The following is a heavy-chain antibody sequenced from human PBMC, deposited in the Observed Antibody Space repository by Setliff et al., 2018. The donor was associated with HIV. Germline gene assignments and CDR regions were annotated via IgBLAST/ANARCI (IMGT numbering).Heavy chain of an antibody. Sequence: SCAASGFTFSDYSMSWVRQAPGKGLEWVSYISSSSSTIYYADSVKGRFTISRDNAKNSLYLQMNSLRAEDTAVYYCARGTYTGYDHFDYWGQGTLVTVSS. CDR1: GFTFSDYS. D-gene: IGHD5-12*01. CDR3: ARGTYTGYDHFDY. J-gene: IGHJ4*02. V-gene: IGHV3-48*01. CDR2: ISSSSSTI.